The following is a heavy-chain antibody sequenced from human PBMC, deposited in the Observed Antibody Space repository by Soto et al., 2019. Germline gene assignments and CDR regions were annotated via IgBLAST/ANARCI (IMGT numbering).Heavy chain of an antibody. CDR1: GGSFTSNNW. CDR2: IYRTGST. CDR3: ASRDPGTSVDY. D-gene: IGHD1-7*01. V-gene: IGHV4-4*02. J-gene: IGHJ4*02. Sequence: KPSVTLSLTCAVSGGSFTSNNWWTWVRQPPGQGLEWIGEIYRTGSTNYNPSLKSRVTISLDKSENQFSLKVTSLTAADTAVYYCASRDPGTSVDYWGQGTLVTVSS.